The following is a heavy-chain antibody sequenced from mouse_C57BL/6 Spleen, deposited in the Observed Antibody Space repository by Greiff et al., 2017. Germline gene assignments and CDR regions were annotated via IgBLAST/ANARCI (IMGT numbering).Heavy chain of an antibody. D-gene: IGHD1-1*01. Sequence: VQLQQPGAELVMPGASVKLSCKASGYTFTSYWMHWVKQRPGQGLEWIGEIDPSDSYTNYNQKFKGKSTLTVDKSSSTAYMQLSSLTSEDSAVYYCARTTVSDAMDYWGQGTSVTVSS. J-gene: IGHJ4*01. CDR1: GYTFTSYW. CDR2: IDPSDSYT. V-gene: IGHV1-69*01. CDR3: ARTTVSDAMDY.